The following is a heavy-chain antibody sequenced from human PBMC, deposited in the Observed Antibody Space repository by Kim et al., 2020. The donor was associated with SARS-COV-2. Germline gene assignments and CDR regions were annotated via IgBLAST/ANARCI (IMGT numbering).Heavy chain of an antibody. J-gene: IGHJ4*02. V-gene: IGHV3-33*08. CDR1: GFTFSSYG. CDR3: ARVSYSYESDY. CDR2: IWYDGSNK. Sequence: GRSLRLSCAASGFTFSSYGMHWVRQAPGKGLEWVAVIWYDGSNKYYADSVKGRFTISRDNSKNTLYLQMNSLRAEDTAVYYCARVSYSYESDYWGQGTLVTVSS. D-gene: IGHD5-18*01.